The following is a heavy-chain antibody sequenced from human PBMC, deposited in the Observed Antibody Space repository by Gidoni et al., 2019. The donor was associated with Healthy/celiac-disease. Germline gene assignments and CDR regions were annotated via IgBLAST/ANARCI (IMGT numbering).Heavy chain of an antibody. Sequence: EVQLVESGGGLVKPGGSLRLSCAASGFTFSNAWMSWVRQAPGKGLEWVGRIKSNTDGGTTDYAAPVKGRFTISRDDSKNTLYLQMNSLKTEDTAVYYCTTVWTGYSIFDYWGQGTLVTVSS. CDR3: TTVWTGYSIFDY. CDR2: IKSNTDGGTT. CDR1: GFTFSNAW. D-gene: IGHD3-9*01. J-gene: IGHJ4*02. V-gene: IGHV3-15*01.